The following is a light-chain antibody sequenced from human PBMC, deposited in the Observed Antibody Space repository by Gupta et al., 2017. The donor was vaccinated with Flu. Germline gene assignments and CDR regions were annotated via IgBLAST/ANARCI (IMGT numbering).Light chain of an antibody. CDR3: NQYCRYPRT. J-gene: IGKJ4*01. CDR2: AGS. Sequence: GDSSTINCRASQDVNTYLAWYQQKPGQAPHLLIYAGSTLQSGVPSRFSGSGSGTDFTLIISSVESEDFGAYYCNQYCRYPRTFGRGTKVEIK. V-gene: IGKV1-8*01. CDR1: QDVNTY.